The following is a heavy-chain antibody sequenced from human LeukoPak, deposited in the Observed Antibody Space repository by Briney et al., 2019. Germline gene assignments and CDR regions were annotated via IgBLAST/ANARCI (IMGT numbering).Heavy chain of an antibody. CDR3: ARGASIAARWFDP. Sequence: SVKVSCKSSGGTFSSYAISWVRQAPGQGIEWVGGIIPNYCTANYAQKFQRRVTITADESTSTAYMELSSLRSEDTAVYYCARGASIAARWFDPWGQGTLVTVSS. J-gene: IGHJ5*02. V-gene: IGHV1-69*01. CDR1: GGTFSSYA. CDR2: IIPNYCTA. D-gene: IGHD6-6*01.